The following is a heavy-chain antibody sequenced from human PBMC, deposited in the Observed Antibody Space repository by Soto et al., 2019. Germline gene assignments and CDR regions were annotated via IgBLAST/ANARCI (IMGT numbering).Heavy chain of an antibody. CDR1: GGSFSGYY. CDR3: ARGGYCSGGSCYSFYLAWFDP. V-gene: IGHV4-34*01. Sequence: SETLSLTCAVYGGSFSGYYWSWIRQPPGRGLEWIGEINHSGSTNYNPSLKSRVTISVDTSKNQFSLKLSSVTAADTAVYYCARGGYCSGGSCYSFYLAWFDPWGQGTLVTVSS. D-gene: IGHD2-15*01. J-gene: IGHJ5*02. CDR2: INHSGST.